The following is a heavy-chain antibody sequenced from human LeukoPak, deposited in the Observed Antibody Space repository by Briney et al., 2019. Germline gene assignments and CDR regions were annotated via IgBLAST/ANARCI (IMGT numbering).Heavy chain of an antibody. CDR3: ARDPSGYFNY. Sequence: SQTLSLTCTVSGGSISSGGYYWSWIRQHPGKGLEWIGYIYYSGSTYYNPSLKSRVTTSVDTSKNQFSLKLSSMTAADTAVYYCARDPSGYFNYWGQGTLATVSS. CDR1: GGSISSGGYY. J-gene: IGHJ4*02. D-gene: IGHD3-22*01. V-gene: IGHV4-31*03. CDR2: IYYSGST.